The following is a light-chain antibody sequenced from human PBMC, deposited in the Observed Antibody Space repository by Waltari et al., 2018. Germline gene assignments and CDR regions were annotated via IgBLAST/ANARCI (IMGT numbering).Light chain of an antibody. V-gene: IGLV1-44*01. CDR2: RND. Sequence: QSVLTQPPSASATPGQRVTISCSGSSSNIGSNIVNWYQQVPGTTPKLLIYRNDQRPSGVPDRFSGSKSGTSASLAINGLRSEDEADYYCAAWDDTLNGRWEFGGGTKLTVL. J-gene: IGLJ3*02. CDR1: SSNIGSNI. CDR3: AAWDDTLNGRWE.